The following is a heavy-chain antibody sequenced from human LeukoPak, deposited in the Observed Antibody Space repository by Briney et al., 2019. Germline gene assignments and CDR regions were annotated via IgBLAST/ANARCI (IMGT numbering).Heavy chain of an antibody. J-gene: IGHJ6*02. D-gene: IGHD6-13*01. V-gene: IGHV1-69*13. CDR1: GGTFSSYA. CDR2: IIPIFGTA. CDR3: ARDPGYSSSWYRGTYGMDV. Sequence: SVKVPCKASGGTFSSYAISWVRQAPGQGLEWMGGIIPIFGTANYTQKFQGRVTITADESTSTAYMELSSLRSEDTAVYYCARDPGYSSSWYRGTYGMDVWGQGTTVTVSS.